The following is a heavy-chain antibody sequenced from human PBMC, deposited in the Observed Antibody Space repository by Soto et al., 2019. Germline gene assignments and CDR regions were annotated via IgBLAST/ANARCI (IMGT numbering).Heavy chain of an antibody. Sequence: SGGSLRLSCAASGFTFSSYGMHWVRQAPGKGLEWVAVISYDGSNKYYADSVKGRFTISRDNSKNTLYLQMNSLRAEDTAVYYCAKASIAAAGPRGYYYGMDVWRQGTTVTVSS. CDR1: GFTFSSYG. CDR2: ISYDGSNK. J-gene: IGHJ6*02. CDR3: AKASIAAAGPRGYYYGMDV. V-gene: IGHV3-30*18. D-gene: IGHD6-13*01.